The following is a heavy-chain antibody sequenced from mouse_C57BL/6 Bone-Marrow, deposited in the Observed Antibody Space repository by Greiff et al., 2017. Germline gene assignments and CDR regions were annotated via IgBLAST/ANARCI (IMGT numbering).Heavy chain of an antibody. J-gene: IGHJ3*01. D-gene: IGHD1-1*01. CDR3: ARCYYYGSSYRFAY. CDR2: INPSSGYT. Sequence: QVHVKQSGAELAKPGASVKLSCTASGYTFTSYWMHWVKQRPGQGLEWIGYINPSSGYTKYNQKFKDKATLTADKSSSTAYMQLSSLTSEDSAVYYCARCYYYGSSYRFAYWGQGTLVTVSA. CDR1: GYTFTSYW. V-gene: IGHV1-7*01.